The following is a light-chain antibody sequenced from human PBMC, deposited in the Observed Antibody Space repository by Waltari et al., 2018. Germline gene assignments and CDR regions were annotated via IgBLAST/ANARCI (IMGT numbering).Light chain of an antibody. V-gene: IGKV3-15*01. CDR2: GAS. CDR3: QHYTEQPLT. CDR1: QSVSRN. Sequence: EIVMTQSPATLSVSPWEGATLSCRASQSVSRNLAWYQQKPGQAPRLLIFGASARATGIPARFSGSGSGTEFTLTISSLKSEDVAVYFCQHYTEQPLTFGGGTKVEIK. J-gene: IGKJ4*01.